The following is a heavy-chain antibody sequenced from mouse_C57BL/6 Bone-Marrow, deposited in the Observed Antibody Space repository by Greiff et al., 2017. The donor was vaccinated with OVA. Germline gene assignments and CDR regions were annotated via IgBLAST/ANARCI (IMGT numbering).Heavy chain of an antibody. Sequence: EVQLQQSGPELVKPGASVKMSCKASGYTFTDYNMHWVKQSHGKSLEWIGYINPNNGGTSYNQKFKGKATLTVNKSSSTAYMELRSLTSEDSAVYYCARDYYGRSYWYFDVWGTGTTVTVSS. CDR3: ARDYYGRSYWYFDV. V-gene: IGHV1-22*01. CDR1: GYTFTDYN. D-gene: IGHD1-1*01. J-gene: IGHJ1*03. CDR2: INPNNGGT.